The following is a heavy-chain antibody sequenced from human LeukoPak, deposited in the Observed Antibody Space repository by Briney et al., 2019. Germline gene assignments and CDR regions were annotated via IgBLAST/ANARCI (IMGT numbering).Heavy chain of an antibody. V-gene: IGHV3-23*01. CDR3: AKASWVLSADAVL. CDR2: LRGDGET. D-gene: IGHD3-9*01. CDR1: GFTFSSYA. Sequence: GGSLTLSCVASGFTFSSYAMSWVRQAPARGLEWVSSLRGDGETFYADSVKGRFTLSRDDSRNTVFLHLNNLRVEDTALYYCAKASWVLSADAVLWGQGTVVTVS. J-gene: IGHJ4*02.